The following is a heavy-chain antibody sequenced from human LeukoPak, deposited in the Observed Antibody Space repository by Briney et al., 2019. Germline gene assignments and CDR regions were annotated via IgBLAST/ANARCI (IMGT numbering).Heavy chain of an antibody. D-gene: IGHD6-19*01. CDR2: IKSKTDGGTT. Sequence: KPGGSLRLSCAASGFTFSNAWMSWVRQAPGKGLEWVGRIKSKTDGGTTDYAAPVKGRFTISRDDSKNTLYLQMNSLKTEDTAVYYCTTLRRLRLWLVPSVVLNDNWGQGTLVTVSS. CDR3: TTLRRLRLWLVPSVVLNDN. V-gene: IGHV3-15*01. CDR1: GFTFSNAW. J-gene: IGHJ4*02.